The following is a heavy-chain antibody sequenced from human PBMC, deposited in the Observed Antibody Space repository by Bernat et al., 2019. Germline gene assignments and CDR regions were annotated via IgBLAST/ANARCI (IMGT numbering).Heavy chain of an antibody. CDR1: GFTFSSYA. D-gene: IGHD4-17*01. J-gene: IGHJ4*02. Sequence: EVQLVESGGGLVQPGGSLRLSCAASGFTFSSYAMSWVRQAPGKGLEWVAAISGSGGSTYYADSVKGRFTISRDNSKNTLYLQMNSLRAEDTAVYYCANGGYPRSDYGDPYFDYWGQGTLVTVSS. V-gene: IGHV3-23*04. CDR2: ISGSGGST. CDR3: ANGGYPRSDYGDPYFDY.